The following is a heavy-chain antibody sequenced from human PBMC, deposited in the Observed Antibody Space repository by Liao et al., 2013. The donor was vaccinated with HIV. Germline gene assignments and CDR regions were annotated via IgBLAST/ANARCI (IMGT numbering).Heavy chain of an antibody. Sequence: QVHLQESGPGLVKPSETLSLTCTVSGGSISSYYWSWLRQSAGKGLEWIGRIHPTGNTNYNPSLKSRVSISVDSSTNRFSLLLTSVTAADTAVYYCARRARDWYFDLWGRGTLVTVSS. CDR3: ARRARDWYFDL. D-gene: IGHD1-26*01. CDR2: IHPTGNT. CDR1: GGSISSYY. V-gene: IGHV4-4*07. J-gene: IGHJ2*01.